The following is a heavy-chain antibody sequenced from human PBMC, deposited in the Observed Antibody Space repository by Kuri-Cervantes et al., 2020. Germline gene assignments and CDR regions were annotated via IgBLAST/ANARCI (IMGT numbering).Heavy chain of an antibody. J-gene: IGHJ4*02. CDR3: ARSYCGRTTCYPFFDN. V-gene: IGHV4-38-2*01. D-gene: IGHD2-2*01. Sequence: GSLRLSCAVSGYFIRSGNYWGWIRQTPGKGLEWIGSMYHSGSTYYNPSLKSRVTISVDTSKNQFSLKLSSVTAADTAGYYRARSYCGRTTCYPFFDNWGQGTLVTVSS. CDR2: MYHSGST. CDR1: GYFIRSGNY.